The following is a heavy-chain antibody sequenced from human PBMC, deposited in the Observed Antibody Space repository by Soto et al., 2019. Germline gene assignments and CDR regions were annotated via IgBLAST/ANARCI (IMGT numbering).Heavy chain of an antibody. CDR3: ARSLADYDILTGYYNRRFDY. Sequence: GGSLRLSCAASGFTVSSNYMSWVRQAPGKGLEWVSVIYSGGSTYYADSVKGRFTISRDNSKNTLYLQMNSLRAEDTAVYYCARSLADYDILTGYYNRRFDYWGQGTLVTVSS. CDR2: IYSGGST. D-gene: IGHD3-9*01. CDR1: GFTVSSNY. J-gene: IGHJ4*02. V-gene: IGHV3-66*01.